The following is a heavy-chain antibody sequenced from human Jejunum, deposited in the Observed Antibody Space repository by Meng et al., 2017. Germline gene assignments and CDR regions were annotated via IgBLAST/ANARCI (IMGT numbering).Heavy chain of an antibody. Sequence: QVPVQQWGAGLLKPSEPLSLTCTVYGGSFSGYYWSWIRQPPGKGLEWIGEINHSGSTSYNPSLKSRVTMSLDTSKNQFSLELSSVTAADTAVYYCARGSIADRLSDWGQGTLVTVSS. D-gene: IGHD6-6*01. J-gene: IGHJ4*02. CDR3: ARGSIADRLSD. CDR1: GGSFSGYY. CDR2: INHSGST. V-gene: IGHV4-34*01.